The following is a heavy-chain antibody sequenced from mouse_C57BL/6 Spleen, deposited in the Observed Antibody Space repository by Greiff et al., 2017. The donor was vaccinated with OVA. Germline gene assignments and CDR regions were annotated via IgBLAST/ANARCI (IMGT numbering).Heavy chain of an antibody. Sequence: EVHLVESGGGLVKPGGSLKLSCAASGFTFSDYGMHWVRQAPEKGLEWVAYISSGSSTIYYADTVKGRFTISRDNAKNTLYLQMTSLRSEDTAMYYWARGAYYSGSGYNAMDYWGQGTSVTVSS. CDR3: ARGAYYSGSGYNAMDY. J-gene: IGHJ4*01. CDR2: ISSGSSTI. V-gene: IGHV5-17*01. D-gene: IGHD1-1*01. CDR1: GFTFSDYG.